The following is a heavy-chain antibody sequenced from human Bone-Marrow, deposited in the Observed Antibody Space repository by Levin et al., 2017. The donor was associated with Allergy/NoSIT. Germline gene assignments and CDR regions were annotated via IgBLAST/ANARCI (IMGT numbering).Heavy chain of an antibody. CDR1: GFTFSSYS. V-gene: IGHV3-21*01. J-gene: IGHJ4*02. D-gene: IGHD3-16*02. CDR3: ARDKEGDYVWGSYRPDYFAY. CDR2: ISSSSSYI. Sequence: GESLKISCAASGFTFSSYSMNWVRQAPGKGLEWVSSISSSSSYIYYADSVRGRFTISRDNAKNSLYLQMNSLRAEDTAVFYCARDKEGDYVWGSYRPDYFAYWGQGTLVTVSS.